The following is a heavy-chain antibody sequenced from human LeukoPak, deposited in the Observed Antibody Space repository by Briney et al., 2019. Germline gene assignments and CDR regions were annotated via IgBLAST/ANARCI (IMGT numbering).Heavy chain of an antibody. Sequence: PSETLSLTCTVSNYSISSGYYWGWIRQPPGKGLEWIGNIYHSGITYYNPSLKSRVTTSVDTSKNQFSLKVNSVTAADTAMYYCARDLAWGYSYGYYFDYWGQGTLVSVSS. D-gene: IGHD5-18*01. CDR2: IYHSGIT. CDR1: NYSISSGYY. CDR3: ARDLAWGYSYGYYFDY. J-gene: IGHJ4*02. V-gene: IGHV4-38-2*02.